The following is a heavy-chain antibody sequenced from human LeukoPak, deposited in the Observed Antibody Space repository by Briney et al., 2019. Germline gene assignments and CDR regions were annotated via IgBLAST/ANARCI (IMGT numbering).Heavy chain of an antibody. V-gene: IGHV1-24*01. J-gene: IGHJ4*02. CDR2: FVPEAGEV. CDR3: ATDATKGLGFDY. Sequence: ASVKVSCKVSGHTLTALSMHWVRQAPGKGLEWMGGFVPEAGEVVYAQRFQGRVAMTEDTATATAYMELSSRRSEDTAIYYCATDATKGLGFDYWGQGTQVTVSS. CDR1: GHTLTALS. D-gene: IGHD3-16*01.